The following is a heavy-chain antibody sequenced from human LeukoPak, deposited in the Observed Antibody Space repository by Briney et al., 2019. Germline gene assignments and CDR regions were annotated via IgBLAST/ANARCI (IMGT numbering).Heavy chain of an antibody. CDR2: IYPGDSDT. CDR1: GYSFSSYW. J-gene: IGHJ4*02. CDR3: SRRVDSGYSFDF. Sequence: GESLKISCKGSGYSFSSYWIAWVRQMPGKGLEWMGIIYPGDSDTRYSPSFPGPVPVSADRSISTAYLQWSSLKASDTAMCYWSRRVDSGYSFDFWGQGSMVSVSS. V-gene: IGHV5-51*01. D-gene: IGHD3-22*01.